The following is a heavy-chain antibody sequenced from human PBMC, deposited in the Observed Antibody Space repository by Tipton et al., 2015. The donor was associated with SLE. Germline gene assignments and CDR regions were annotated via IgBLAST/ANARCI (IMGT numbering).Heavy chain of an antibody. CDR1: GGSISSGSYY. Sequence: TLSLTCTVSGGSISSGSYYWSWIRQPARKGLEWIGEINHSGSTNYNPSLKSRVTMSVDTSKNQFSLKLSSVTAADTAVYYCARGDGIAAAGLRGRYFDLWGRGTLVTVSS. J-gene: IGHJ2*01. CDR2: INHSGST. D-gene: IGHD6-13*01. V-gene: IGHV4-61*09. CDR3: ARGDGIAAAGLRGRYFDL.